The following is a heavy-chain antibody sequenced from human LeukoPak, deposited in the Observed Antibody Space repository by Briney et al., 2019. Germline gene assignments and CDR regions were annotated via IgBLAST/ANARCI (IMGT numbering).Heavy chain of an antibody. Sequence: SETLSLTCTVSGGSISSGDYYWSWIRQPPGKGLEWIGYIYYSGSTYYNPSLKSRVTISVDTSKNQFSLKLSSVTAADTAVYYCARLSYYYDSSGYYSDAFDIWGQGTMVTVSS. V-gene: IGHV4-30-4*08. CDR1: GGSISSGDYY. D-gene: IGHD3-22*01. CDR3: ARLSYYYDSSGYYSDAFDI. CDR2: IYYSGST. J-gene: IGHJ3*02.